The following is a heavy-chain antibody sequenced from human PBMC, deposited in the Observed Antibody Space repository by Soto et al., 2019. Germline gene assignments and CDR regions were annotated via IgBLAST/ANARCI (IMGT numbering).Heavy chain of an antibody. CDR1: GYTFSNYG. CDR2: ISAHNGNS. D-gene: IGHD3-10*01. Sequence: QLVQSGDEMRKPGASVKVSCQASGYTFSNYGITWVRQAPGQGLEWMGWISAHNGNSKYAQSLQGRLTLTTDTSTSTAYMELRSLRSDDTAVYYCARDWYFYGSGSPNHMDVWGKGTTVSVSS. CDR3: ARDWYFYGSGSPNHMDV. V-gene: IGHV1-18*01. J-gene: IGHJ6*03.